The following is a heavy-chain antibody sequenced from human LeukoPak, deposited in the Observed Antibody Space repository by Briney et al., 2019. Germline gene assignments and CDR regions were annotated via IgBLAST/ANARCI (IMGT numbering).Heavy chain of an antibody. J-gene: IGHJ3*02. CDR2: INSDGSST. CDR3: ARAPIFGVVTDAFDI. D-gene: IGHD3-3*01. Sequence: PGGSLRLSCAASGFTFSSYWMHWVRQAPGKGLVWVSRINSDGSSTSYADSVKGRFTISRDNSKNTLYLQMNSLRAEDTAVYYCARAPIFGVVTDAFDIWGQGTMVTVSS. CDR1: GFTFSSYW. V-gene: IGHV3-74*01.